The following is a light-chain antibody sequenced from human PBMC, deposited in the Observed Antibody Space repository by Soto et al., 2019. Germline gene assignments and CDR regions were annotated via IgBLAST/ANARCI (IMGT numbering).Light chain of an antibody. CDR3: QHYYSTPYT. CDR1: QSVLYSSNNKNY. J-gene: IGKJ2*01. CDR2: WAS. Sequence: DIVMTQSPDSLAVSLGERATINCKSSQSVLYSSNNKNYLAWYQQKPGHPPKLLIYWASTRESGVPDRFSGSGSGTDFTLTISSLQAEDVAVYYCQHYYSTPYTFGQGTKLELK. V-gene: IGKV4-1*01.